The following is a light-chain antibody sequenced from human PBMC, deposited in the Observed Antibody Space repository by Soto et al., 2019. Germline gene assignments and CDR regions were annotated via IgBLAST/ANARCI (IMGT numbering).Light chain of an antibody. CDR1: SSDVGSYNY. CDR3: TSYAGSNNFGI. Sequence: QSALTQPPSASGSPGQSVTISCTGTSSDVGSYNYVSWYQQHPGKAPKLMIYEVTKRPSGVPDRFSGSKSGNTASLTVSGLQAEDEADYYCTSYAGSNNFGIFGTWTKLTVL. V-gene: IGLV2-8*01. CDR2: EVT. J-gene: IGLJ1*01.